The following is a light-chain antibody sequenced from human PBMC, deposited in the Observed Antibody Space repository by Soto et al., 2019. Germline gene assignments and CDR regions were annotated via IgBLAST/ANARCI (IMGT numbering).Light chain of an antibody. V-gene: IGLV2-14*01. CDR1: SGDIGSYNR. Sequence: QSVLTQPASVSGSPGQSITISCTGTSGDIGSYNRVSWYQQHPGKAPQLIIYEVTDRPSGVSNRFSGSKSGNPASLTISGLQAEDEAEYYCSSYTNINTRACVFGTGTKLTVL. CDR2: EVT. J-gene: IGLJ1*01. CDR3: SSYTNINTRACV.